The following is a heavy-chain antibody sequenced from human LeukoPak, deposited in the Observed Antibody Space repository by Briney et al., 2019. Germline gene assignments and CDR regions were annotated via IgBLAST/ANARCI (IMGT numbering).Heavy chain of an antibody. V-gene: IGHV3-73*01. Sequence: GGSLRLSCAASGFTFSGSALHWVRQASGKGLEWVGRIRSTANGYATAYAASVKGRFTISRDNSKNTLYLQMNSLRAEDTAVYYCAKNPRTTVTPYYFDYWGQGTLVTVSS. CDR2: IRSTANGYAT. CDR1: GFTFSGSA. CDR3: AKNPRTTVTPYYFDY. D-gene: IGHD4-17*01. J-gene: IGHJ4*02.